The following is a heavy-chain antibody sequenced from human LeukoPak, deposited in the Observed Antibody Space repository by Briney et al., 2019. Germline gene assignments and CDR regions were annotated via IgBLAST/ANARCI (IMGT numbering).Heavy chain of an antibody. CDR2: ISGSGGST. CDR1: GFTFSSYA. Sequence: GGSLRLSCAASGFTFSSYAMSWVRQAPGPGLEWVSAISGSGGSTYYADSVKGRFTISRDNSKNTLYLQMNSLRAEDTAVYYCAKVALSSSWYGGQYYFDYWGQGTLVTVSS. V-gene: IGHV3-23*01. J-gene: IGHJ4*02. D-gene: IGHD6-13*01. CDR3: AKVALSSSWYGGQYYFDY.